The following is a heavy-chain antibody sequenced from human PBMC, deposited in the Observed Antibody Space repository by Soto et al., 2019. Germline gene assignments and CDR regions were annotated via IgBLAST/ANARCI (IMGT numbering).Heavy chain of an antibody. D-gene: IGHD2-2*01. CDR1: GFTFTSYW. J-gene: IGHJ4*02. CDR3: AGGKGSNTPFDY. Sequence: EVQLVESGGGLVQPGGSLRLSCATSGFTFTSYWMHWVLQVPGKGLVWVSRINSDGSSTTYADSVKGRFTISRDNAKNTLYLQMNRLTAEDTAVDFCAGGKGSNTPFDYWGQGTLVTVSS. V-gene: IGHV3-74*01. CDR2: INSDGSST.